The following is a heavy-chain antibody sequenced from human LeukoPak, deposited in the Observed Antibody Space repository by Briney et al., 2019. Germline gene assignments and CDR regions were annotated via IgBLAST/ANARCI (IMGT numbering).Heavy chain of an antibody. CDR3: ARARYLDY. Sequence: GGSLTLSCAASGFTFSTYTMNWVRQAPGMGLEWVSSISSTSSTIYYADSVKGRFTISRDNAKNSLYLQMNSLRDEDTAVYYCARARYLDYWGQGTLVTVSS. J-gene: IGHJ4*02. D-gene: IGHD1-14*01. V-gene: IGHV3-48*02. CDR2: ISSTSSTI. CDR1: GFTFSTYT.